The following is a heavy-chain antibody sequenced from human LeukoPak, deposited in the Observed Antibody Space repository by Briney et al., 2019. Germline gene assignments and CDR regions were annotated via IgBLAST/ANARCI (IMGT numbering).Heavy chain of an antibody. CDR2: VNQDGTEK. V-gene: IGHV3-7*04. J-gene: IGHJ4*02. CDR3: VKGDWYFES. D-gene: IGHD2-21*01. Sequence: GALLLSCAASGFNFGDSRMTWVRQAPGKGLQWVANVNQDGTEKHFLDSVEGRFTISRDNAKKSLYLQMSSLRPEDTALYFCVKGDWYFESWGQGTLVTVSS. CDR1: GFNFGDSR.